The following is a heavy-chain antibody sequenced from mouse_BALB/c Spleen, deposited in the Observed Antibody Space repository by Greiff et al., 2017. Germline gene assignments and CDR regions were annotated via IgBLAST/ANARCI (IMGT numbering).Heavy chain of an antibody. V-gene: IGHV1-77*01. Sequence: VQLVESGAELARPGASVKLSCKASGYTFTDYYINWVKQRTGQGLEWIGEIYPGSGNTYYNEKFKGKATLTADKSSSTAYMQLSSLTSEDSAVYFCARSDYGNYVAYWGQGTLVTVSA. D-gene: IGHD2-1*01. J-gene: IGHJ3*01. CDR3: ARSDYGNYVAY. CDR2: IYPGSGNT. CDR1: GYTFTDYY.